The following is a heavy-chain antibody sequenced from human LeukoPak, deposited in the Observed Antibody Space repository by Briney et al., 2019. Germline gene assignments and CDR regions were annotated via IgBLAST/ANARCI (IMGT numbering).Heavy chain of an antibody. CDR1: GFSLSRNG. CDR2: ILSDGSYE. V-gene: IGHV3-30*02. D-gene: IGHD1-26*01. CDR3: ASIVGVTFDYFDY. J-gene: IGHJ4*02. Sequence: GGSLRLSCATSGFSLSRNGMHWVRQAPGQGLEWVAFILSDGSYEYYADSVKGRFTISRDTSRDTLFLQMNSLRTEDTAVYYCASIVGVTFDYFDYWGQGTLVTVSS.